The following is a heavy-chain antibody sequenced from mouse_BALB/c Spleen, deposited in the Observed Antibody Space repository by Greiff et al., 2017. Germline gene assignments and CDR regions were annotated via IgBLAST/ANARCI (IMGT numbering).Heavy chain of an antibody. D-gene: IGHD1-2*01. CDR2: ISSGGST. Sequence: EVQLVESGGGLVKPGGSLKLSCAASGFTFSSYAMSWVRQTPEKRLEWVASISSGGSTYYPDSVKGRFTISRDNARNILYLQMSSLRSEDTAMYYCARGQGTTAYFGYWGQGTTLTVSS. J-gene: IGHJ2*01. V-gene: IGHV5-6-5*01. CDR1: GFTFSSYA. CDR3: ARGQGTTAYFGY.